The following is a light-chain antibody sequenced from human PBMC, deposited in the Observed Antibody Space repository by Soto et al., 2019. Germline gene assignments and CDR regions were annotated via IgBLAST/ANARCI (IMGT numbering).Light chain of an antibody. CDR1: QSISSY. Sequence: DIQMTQSPSSLSASVGDRVTITCRASQSISSYLNWYQQKPGKAPNLLIFAASSLQSGVPSRFSGSGSGTDFTLTISSLQPEDFANYYCQQSYSTPVTFGQGTKLEIK. CDR3: QQSYSTPVT. V-gene: IGKV1-39*01. J-gene: IGKJ2*01. CDR2: AAS.